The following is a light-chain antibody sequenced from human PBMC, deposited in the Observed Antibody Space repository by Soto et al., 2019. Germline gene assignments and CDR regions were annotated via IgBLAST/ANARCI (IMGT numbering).Light chain of an antibody. CDR3: QTWGTGIHYV. CDR1: SGHSSYA. V-gene: IGLV4-69*01. J-gene: IGLJ1*01. Sequence: QLVRTQSPSASASLGASVKLTCTLSSGHSSYAIAWHQQQPEKGHRYLMKLNSDGSHSKGDGIPDRFSGSSSGAERYLTISSLQSEDEADYYCQTWGTGIHYVFGTGTKLTVL. CDR2: LNSDGSH.